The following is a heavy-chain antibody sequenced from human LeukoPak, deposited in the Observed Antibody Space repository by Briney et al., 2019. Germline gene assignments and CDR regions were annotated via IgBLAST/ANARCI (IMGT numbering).Heavy chain of an antibody. V-gene: IGHV3-23*01. CDR2: ISGSGGST. CDR1: GFTFSSYT. Sequence: TGGSLRLSCAASGFTFSSYTMSWVRQAPGKGLEWVSGISGSGGSTYYADSVKGRFTISRDNSKNTLYLQMNSLRAEDTAVYYCAKDRWAPTVTTFCNYWGQGTMVTASS. J-gene: IGHJ4*02. CDR3: AKDRWAPTVTTFCNY. D-gene: IGHD4-11*01.